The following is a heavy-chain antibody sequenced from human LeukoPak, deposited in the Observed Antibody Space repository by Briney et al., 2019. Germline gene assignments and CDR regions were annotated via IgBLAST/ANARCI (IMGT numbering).Heavy chain of an antibody. Sequence: GGSLRLSCAASGLMSWVRQAPGKGLEWVASIKEDGGEKYYVDSVKGRFTVSRDSTKNSLYLQMNSLRAEDTAVYYCTRPRYRGFDYWRQGILVTVSS. J-gene: IGHJ4*02. D-gene: IGHD3-16*02. CDR2: IKEDGGEK. CDR3: TRPRYRGFDY. CDR1: GL. V-gene: IGHV3-7*01.